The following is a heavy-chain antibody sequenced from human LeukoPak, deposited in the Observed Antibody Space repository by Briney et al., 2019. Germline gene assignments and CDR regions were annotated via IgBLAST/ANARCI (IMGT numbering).Heavy chain of an antibody. CDR2: IRYSGST. J-gene: IGHJ3*02. D-gene: IGHD3-9*01. V-gene: IGHV4-30-4*07. Sequence: PSETLSLTCEVSGDSLSSGGYSWSWIRQPPGKGLEWIGYIRYSGSTYYNPSLKSRLTMSVEASKNEFSLKLKSVTAADTALYYCAKSDWYLRGDVFDIWGQGTVLIVSS. CDR1: GDSLSSGGYS. CDR3: AKSDWYLRGDVFDI.